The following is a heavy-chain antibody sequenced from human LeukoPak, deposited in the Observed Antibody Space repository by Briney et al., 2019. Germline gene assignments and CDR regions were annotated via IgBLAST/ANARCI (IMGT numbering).Heavy chain of an antibody. CDR2: IIPIFGTA. D-gene: IGHD2-15*01. CDR3: ARIELGYCSGGSCYTRSRFDP. Sequence: SVKVSCKASGYTFTGHYMHWVRQAPGQGLEWMGGIIPIFGTANYAQKFQGRVTITADKSTSTAYMELSSLRSEDTAVYYCARIELGYCSGGSCYTRSRFDPWGQGTLVTVSS. V-gene: IGHV1-69*06. CDR1: GYTFTGHY. J-gene: IGHJ5*02.